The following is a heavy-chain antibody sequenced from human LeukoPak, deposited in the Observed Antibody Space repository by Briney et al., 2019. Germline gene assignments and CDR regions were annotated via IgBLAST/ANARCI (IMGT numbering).Heavy chain of an antibody. J-gene: IGHJ6*02. CDR2: LSGNAGRP. Sequence: PGGSLGLSCAASGFTFISYAMSWVRQAPGKGLEWVSSLSGNAGRPYYADSVKGRFTISRDNSKNTLYLQMNSLRAEDTAVYYCAKDHRDSGNYYYYYGLDVWGQGTMVTVSS. CDR1: GFTFISYA. V-gene: IGHV3-23*01. CDR3: AKDHRDSGNYYYYYGLDV. D-gene: IGHD1-26*01.